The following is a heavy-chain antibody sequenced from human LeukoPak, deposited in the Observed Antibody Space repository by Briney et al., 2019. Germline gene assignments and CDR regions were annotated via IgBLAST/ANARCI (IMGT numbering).Heavy chain of an antibody. V-gene: IGHV1-69*01. Sequence: SSVKVSCKASGGTFSSYAISGVRQAPGQGLEWMGGIIPIFGTANYAQKFQGRVTITADESTSTAYMELSSLRSEDTAVYYCARDASEGYCSGGSCYYYYYYMDVWGKGTTVTVSS. CDR3: ARDASEGYCSGGSCYYYYYYMDV. CDR1: GGTFSSYA. CDR2: IIPIFGTA. J-gene: IGHJ6*03. D-gene: IGHD2-15*01.